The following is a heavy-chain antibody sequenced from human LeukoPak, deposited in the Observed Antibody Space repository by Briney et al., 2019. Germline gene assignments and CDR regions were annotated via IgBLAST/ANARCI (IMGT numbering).Heavy chain of an antibody. CDR1: GGSISSGGYY. CDR2: IYYSGST. V-gene: IGHV4-31*03. J-gene: IGHJ4*02. Sequence: SETLSLTCTVSGGSISSGGYYWSWIRQDPGKGLEWIGYIYYSGSTYYNPSLKSRVTISVDTSKNQFSLKLSSVTAADTAVYYCAREARYCGGDCYSPIDYWGQGTLVTVSS. D-gene: IGHD2-21*02. CDR3: AREARYCGGDCYSPIDY.